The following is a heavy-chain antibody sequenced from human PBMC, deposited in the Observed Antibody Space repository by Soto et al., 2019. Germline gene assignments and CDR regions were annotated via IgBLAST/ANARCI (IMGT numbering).Heavy chain of an antibody. CDR2: IYYSGSI. Sequence: PSETLSITFTVSYGSISSYYCTWIRPPPWKGLELIRYIYYSGSINYNPSLTSRLTISVDTSKNQFSLKLSSVTAADTAVYYCARLRGNCSGGSCYPDYWGQGTLVTV. CDR3: ARLRGNCSGGSCYPDY. CDR1: YGSISSYY. D-gene: IGHD2-15*01. V-gene: IGHV4-59*01. J-gene: IGHJ4*02.